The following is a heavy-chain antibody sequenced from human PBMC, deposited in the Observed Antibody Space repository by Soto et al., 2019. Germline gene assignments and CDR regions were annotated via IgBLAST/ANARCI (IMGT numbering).Heavy chain of an antibody. D-gene: IGHD3-10*01. Sequence: GGSLRLSCAASGFTLSSSGMHWVRQAPGQGLDWVATFDGTNKYYADSVKGRFTISTDNSKNTFYLQMNSLRTDDTAVYYCATVMYYYGSQTSSLDFWGQGTLVTVSS. J-gene: IGHJ4*02. CDR1: GFTLSSSG. V-gene: IGHV3-30*03. CDR2: FDGTNK. CDR3: ATVMYYYGSQTSSLDF.